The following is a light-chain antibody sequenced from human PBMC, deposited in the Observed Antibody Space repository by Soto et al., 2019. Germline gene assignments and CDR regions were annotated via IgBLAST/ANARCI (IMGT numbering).Light chain of an antibody. CDR2: KAS. J-gene: IGKJ1*01. V-gene: IGKV1-5*03. CDR1: QSISTW. CDR3: KQYDRYWT. Sequence: IQMTQSPPTLSASVGDIVTITCRASQSISTWLAWYRQKPGKVPEVLIYKASSLQSGVPPRFSGSGSGTEFTLTISSLQPDDSATYYCKQYDRYWTFGQGTKVDIK.